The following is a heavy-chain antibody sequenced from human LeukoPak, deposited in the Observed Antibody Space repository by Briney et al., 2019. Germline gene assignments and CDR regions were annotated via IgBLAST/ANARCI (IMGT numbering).Heavy chain of an antibody. D-gene: IGHD2-8*01. J-gene: IGHJ4*02. CDR1: GFIFDTYG. Sequence: GGSLRLSCAASGFIFDTYGMHWVRQAPGKGLEWVAVIWYDGNKKYYADSVKGRFTISRDNSKNTLYLQMNSLRAEDTAVYYCAKDFCTNGVCYINNWGQGTLVTVSS. V-gene: IGHV3-33*03. CDR3: AKDFCTNGVCYINN. CDR2: IWYDGNKK.